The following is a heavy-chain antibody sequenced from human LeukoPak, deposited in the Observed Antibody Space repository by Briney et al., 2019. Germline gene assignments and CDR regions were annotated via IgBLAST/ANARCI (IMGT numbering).Heavy chain of an antibody. CDR2: ISTSSSYI. J-gene: IGHJ1*01. D-gene: IGHD2-15*01. CDR1: GFTFSSYA. CDR3: ARDDNAYCSGGSCSYFQH. V-gene: IGHV3-21*01. Sequence: GGSLRLSCAASGFTFSSYAMSWVRQAPGKGLEWVSSISTSSSYIYYADSVRGRFTISRDNAKNSLYLQMNSLRAEDTAVYYCARDDNAYCSGGSCSYFQHWGQGTLVTVSS.